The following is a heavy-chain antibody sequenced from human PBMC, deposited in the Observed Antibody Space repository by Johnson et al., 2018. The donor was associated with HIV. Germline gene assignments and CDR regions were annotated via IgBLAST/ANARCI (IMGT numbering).Heavy chain of an antibody. Sequence: VQLVESGGGLIQPGGSLRLSCAASGFTVSSNYMSWVRQAPWKGLEWVANIKQDGSEKYYVDSVKGRFTISRDNAKNSLYLQMNSLRAEDTAVYYCARDSHNLWTDAFDIWGQGTMVTVSS. J-gene: IGHJ3*02. CDR2: IKQDGSEK. V-gene: IGHV3-7*01. D-gene: IGHD3/OR15-3a*01. CDR1: GFTVSSNY. CDR3: ARDSHNLWTDAFDI.